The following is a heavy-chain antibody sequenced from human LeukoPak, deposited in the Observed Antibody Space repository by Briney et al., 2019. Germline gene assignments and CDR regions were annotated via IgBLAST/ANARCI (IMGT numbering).Heavy chain of an antibody. CDR1: GYTFTSYD. V-gene: IGHV1-8*01. D-gene: IGHD5-18*01. J-gene: IGHJ6*03. Sequence: ASVKVSCKASGYTFTSYDINWVRQATGQGLEWMGWMNLNSGNTGYAQKFQGRVTMTRNTSISTAYMELSSLRSEDTAVYYCARGGLRDSYGYYYYYMDVWGKGTTVTVSS. CDR2: MNLNSGNT. CDR3: ARGGLRDSYGYYYYYMDV.